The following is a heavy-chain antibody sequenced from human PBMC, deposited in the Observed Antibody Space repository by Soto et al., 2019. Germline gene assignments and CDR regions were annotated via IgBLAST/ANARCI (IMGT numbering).Heavy chain of an antibody. V-gene: IGHV4-34*01. CDR1: GGSFSGYS. Sequence: QVQLQQWGAGLLKPSETLSLTCAVYGGSFSGYSWTWIRQPPGTGLEWIGEINHSGSTNDNPSIKSRVTISVDTSKNQFSLKLTSVTAADTAVYYCARDKITGLFDYWGQGTLVTVSS. J-gene: IGHJ4*02. CDR2: INHSGST. CDR3: ARDKITGLFDY. D-gene: IGHD2-8*02.